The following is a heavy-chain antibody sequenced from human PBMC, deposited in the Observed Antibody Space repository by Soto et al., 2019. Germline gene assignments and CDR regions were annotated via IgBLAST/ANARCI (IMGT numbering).Heavy chain of an antibody. V-gene: IGHV4-39*01. Sequence: SLTCTVSGGSIISSSYYWGWIRQPPGKGLEWIGSIYYSGSTYYNPSLKSRVTISVDTSKNQFSLKLSSVTAADTAVYYCARRRFGGVLWFGYGMDVWGQGTTVTVSS. J-gene: IGHJ6*02. CDR2: IYYSGST. CDR1: GGSIISSSYY. D-gene: IGHD3-10*01. CDR3: ARRRFGGVLWFGYGMDV.